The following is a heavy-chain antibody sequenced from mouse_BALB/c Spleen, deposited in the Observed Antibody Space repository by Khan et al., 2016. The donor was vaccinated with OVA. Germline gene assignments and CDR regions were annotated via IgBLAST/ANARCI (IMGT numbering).Heavy chain of an antibody. J-gene: IGHJ3*01. CDR3: TRGGGGNRFAY. V-gene: IGHV1S137*01. CDR2: ISTYYGDA. D-gene: IGHD1-1*02. Sequence: QVQLKESGAELVRPGVSVKISCKGSGYTFTDFTMHWVKQSHAKSLEWIGVISTYYGDATYNQKFKGKATMTVDKASSTAYMELARLTSEDSAYFYCTRGGGGNRFAYWGQGTLVTVSA. CDR1: GYTFTDFT.